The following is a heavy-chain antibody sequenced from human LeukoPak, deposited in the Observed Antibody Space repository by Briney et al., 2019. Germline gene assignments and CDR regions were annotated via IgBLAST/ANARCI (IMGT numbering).Heavy chain of an antibody. J-gene: IGHJ4*02. V-gene: IGHV3-74*01. Sequence: GGSLRLSCAASGFTFSSYWMHWVRQAPGKGLEWVSRINNDGSDTTYADSVKGRFTVSRDNAKNTLYVEMNSLRADDTAVYYCARGLRGPDYWGQGNLVTVSS. CDR1: GFTFSSYW. CDR2: INNDGSDT. CDR3: ARGLRGPDY. D-gene: IGHD3-10*01.